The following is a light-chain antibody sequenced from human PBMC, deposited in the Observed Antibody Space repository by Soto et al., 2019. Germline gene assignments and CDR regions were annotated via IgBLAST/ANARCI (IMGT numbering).Light chain of an antibody. V-gene: IGLV2-23*01. Sequence: QSALTQPASVSGSPGQSITISCTGTSSDVGSYNLVSWYQQHPGKAPKLMIYEGSKRPSGVSNRFSGSKSGNTASLTISGLQAEDEADYYCCSYAGSIMVFRGGTKLTVL. CDR3: CSYAGSIMV. J-gene: IGLJ2*01. CDR1: SSDVGSYNL. CDR2: EGS.